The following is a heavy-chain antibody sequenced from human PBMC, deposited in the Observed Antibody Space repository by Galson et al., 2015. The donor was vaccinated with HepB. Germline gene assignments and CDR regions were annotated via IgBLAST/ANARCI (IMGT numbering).Heavy chain of an antibody. CDR2: IYHSGST. Sequence: ETLSLTCAVSGGSISSSNWWSWVRQPPGKGLEWIGEIYHSGSTNYNPSLKSRVTISVDKSKNQFSLKLSSVTAADTAVYYCARDQLRGYSYGRVGWFDPWGQGTLVTVSS. CDR1: GGSISSSNW. J-gene: IGHJ5*02. D-gene: IGHD5-18*01. V-gene: IGHV4-4*02. CDR3: ARDQLRGYSYGRVGWFDP.